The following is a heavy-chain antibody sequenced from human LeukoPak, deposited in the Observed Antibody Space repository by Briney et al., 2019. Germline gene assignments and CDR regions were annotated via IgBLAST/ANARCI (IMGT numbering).Heavy chain of an antibody. V-gene: IGHV3-30*14. J-gene: IGHJ3*02. D-gene: IGHD5-24*01. Sequence: GGSLRLSCAASGFTFSSYAMHWVRQAPGKGLEWVAVISYDGSYKDYADSVKGRFTISRDNSKNTLYLQMNSLRAEDTAVYYCARKLPFDIWGQGTMVTVSS. CDR1: GFTFSSYA. CDR3: ARKLPFDI. CDR2: ISYDGSYK.